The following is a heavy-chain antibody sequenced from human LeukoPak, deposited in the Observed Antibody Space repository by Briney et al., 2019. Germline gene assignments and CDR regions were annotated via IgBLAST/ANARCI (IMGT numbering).Heavy chain of an antibody. CDR1: GYTFTSYA. D-gene: IGHD3-10*01. J-gene: IGHJ4*02. CDR3: ARGRGRITMVRGVISPQDY. Sequence: ASVKVSCKASGYTFTSYAMHWVRQAPGQRLEWMGWINAGNGNTKYSQKFQGRVTITRDTSASTAYMELSSLRSEDTAVYYCARGRGRITMVRGVISPQDYWGQGTPVTVSS. CDR2: INAGNGNT. V-gene: IGHV1-3*01.